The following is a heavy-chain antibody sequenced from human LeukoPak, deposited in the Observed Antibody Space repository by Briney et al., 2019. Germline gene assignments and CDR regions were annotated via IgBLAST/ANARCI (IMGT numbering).Heavy chain of an antibody. V-gene: IGHV1-69*04. J-gene: IGHJ4*02. D-gene: IGHD6-19*01. Sequence: SVKVSCKASGGTFSSYAISWVRQAPGQGLEWMGRIIPILGIANYAQKFQGRVTITADKSTSTAYMELSRLRSDDTAVYYCAREVGSGWYLLLYWGQGTLVTVSS. CDR1: GGTFSSYA. CDR3: AREVGSGWYLLLY. CDR2: IIPILGIA.